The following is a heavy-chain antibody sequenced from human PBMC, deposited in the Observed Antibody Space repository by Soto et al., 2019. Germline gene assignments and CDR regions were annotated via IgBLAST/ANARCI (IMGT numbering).Heavy chain of an antibody. CDR3: VRESNGSYSFDS. D-gene: IGHD1-26*01. CDR1: GYTFTGYA. CDR2: INAGEGNT. V-gene: IGHV1-3*01. J-gene: IGHJ4*02. Sequence: GASVKVSCKASGYTFTGYAMYWVRQAPGQRLEWMGWINAGEGNTKYSQKFQGRVTITRDTSASTTYMELNSLRSEDTAVYYCVRESNGSYSFDSWGPGTLVTVSS.